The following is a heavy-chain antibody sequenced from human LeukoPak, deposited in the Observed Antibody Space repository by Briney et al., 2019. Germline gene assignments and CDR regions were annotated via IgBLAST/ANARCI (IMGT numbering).Heavy chain of an antibody. CDR2: TVGSGPDT. CDR1: GFTFTNYA. J-gene: IGHJ4*02. Sequence: GGSLRLSCAASGFTFTNYAMSWVRQTPGKGLEWVSATVGSGPDTYHADSVKGRFTVSRDNSRNTLYLQMNSLRAEGTAVYYCAKLSPMVRGVITHFDYWGQGTLVTVSS. D-gene: IGHD3-10*01. CDR3: AKLSPMVRGVITHFDY. V-gene: IGHV3-23*01.